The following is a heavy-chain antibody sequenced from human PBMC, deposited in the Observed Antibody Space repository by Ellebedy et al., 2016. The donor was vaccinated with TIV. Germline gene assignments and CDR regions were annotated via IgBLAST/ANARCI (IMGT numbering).Heavy chain of an antibody. J-gene: IGHJ6*03. D-gene: IGHD6-19*01. V-gene: IGHV4-30-2*01. CDR2: IYHSGST. Sequence: SETLSLTCTVSGGSLSSGGYSWSWIRQPPGKGLEWIGYIYHSGSTYYNPSLKSRVTISVDTSKNQFSLKLSSVTAADTAVYYCARRSSGSRLYYYYYMDVWGKGTTVTVSS. CDR3: ARRSSGSRLYYYYYMDV. CDR1: GGSLSSGGYS.